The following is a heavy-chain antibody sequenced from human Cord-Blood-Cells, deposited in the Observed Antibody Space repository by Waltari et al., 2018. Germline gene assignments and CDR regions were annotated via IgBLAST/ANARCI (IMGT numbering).Heavy chain of an antibody. J-gene: IGHJ6*02. CDR1: GYNFNSSG. CDR2: ISAYNGNT. Sequence: QVQLVESGAEVKKHGASVTVSCKASGYNFNSSGISWVRQAPGQGLEWMGWISAYNGNTNYAQKLQGRVNMTTDTSTSTAYMELRSLRSDDTAVYYCARDGSGSPNYYYYGMDVWGQGTTVTVSS. CDR3: ARDGSGSPNYYYYGMDV. V-gene: IGHV1-18*01. D-gene: IGHD3-10*01.